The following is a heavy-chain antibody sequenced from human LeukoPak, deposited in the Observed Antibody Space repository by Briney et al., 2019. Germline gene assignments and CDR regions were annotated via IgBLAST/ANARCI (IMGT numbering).Heavy chain of an antibody. CDR3: ARHATGSYSVPWLDP. CDR1: GGSISSHY. D-gene: IGHD3-10*01. Sequence: SETLSLTCTVSGGSISSHYWSWIRQPPGKGLEWIGYNSASGNTIYNPSLKSRVTILGDTSKNQFSLKLSSVTAADTAVFYCARHATGSYSVPWLDPWGQGTLVTVSS. J-gene: IGHJ5*02. V-gene: IGHV4-59*08. CDR2: NSASGNT.